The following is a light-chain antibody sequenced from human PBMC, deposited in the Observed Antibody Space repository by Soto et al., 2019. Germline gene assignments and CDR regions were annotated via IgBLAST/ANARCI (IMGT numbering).Light chain of an antibody. CDR2: SNN. CDR3: AAWDDSLNGYV. CDR1: SSNIGSKT. J-gene: IGLJ1*01. Sequence: QAALTQPPSTSETPGERVAISCSGSSSNIGSKTVNWYQHLPGTAPKLLIYSNNQRPSGVPERFSGSKSGTSASLAVSGLQSEDEADYYCAAWDDSLNGYVFGTGTKVTV. V-gene: IGLV1-44*01.